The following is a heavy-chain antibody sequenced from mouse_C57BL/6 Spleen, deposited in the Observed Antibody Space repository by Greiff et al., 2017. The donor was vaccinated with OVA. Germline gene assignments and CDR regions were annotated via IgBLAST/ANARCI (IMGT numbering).Heavy chain of an antibody. D-gene: IGHD2-2*01. V-gene: IGHV5-9-1*02. J-gene: IGHJ4*01. CDR2: ISSGGDYI. Sequence: EVKVEESGEGLVKPGGSLKLSCAASGFTFSSYAMSWVRQTPEKRLEWVAYISSGGDYIYYADTVKGRFTISRDNARNTLYLQMSSLKSEDTAMYYCTRDREGYGYLYYYAMDYWGQGTSVTVSS. CDR3: TRDREGYGYLYYYAMDY. CDR1: GFTFSSYA.